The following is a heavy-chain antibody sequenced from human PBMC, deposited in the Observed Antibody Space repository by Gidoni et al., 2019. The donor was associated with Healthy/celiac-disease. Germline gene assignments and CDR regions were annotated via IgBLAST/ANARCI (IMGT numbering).Heavy chain of an antibody. Sequence: KGRFTISRDNAKNSLYLQMNSLRAEDTAVYYCARGEYCSGGSCYSDWFDPWGQGTLVTVSS. V-gene: IGHV3-48*03. D-gene: IGHD2-15*01. J-gene: IGHJ5*02. CDR3: ARGEYCSGGSCYSDWFDP.